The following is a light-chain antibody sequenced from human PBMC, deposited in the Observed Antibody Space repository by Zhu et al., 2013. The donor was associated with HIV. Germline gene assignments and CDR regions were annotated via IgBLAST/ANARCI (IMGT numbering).Light chain of an antibody. J-gene: IGKJ3*01. CDR3: QQYYSTPST. CDR2: DTS. CDR1: QSISNS. Sequence: EIVLTQSPVSLSLSPGERATLSCRASQSISNSLGWYQQRPDQAPRLLIYDTSHRATAIPARFSGSGYGTHFTLTISNLQTEDFATYFCQQYYSTPSTFGPGTKRGYQT. V-gene: IGKV3-11*01.